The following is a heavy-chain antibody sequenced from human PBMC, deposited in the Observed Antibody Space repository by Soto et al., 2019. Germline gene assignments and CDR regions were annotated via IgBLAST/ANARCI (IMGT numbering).Heavy chain of an antibody. CDR3: ARDRSGYCSGGSCSS. V-gene: IGHV4-31*03. CDR1: GGSISSGGYY. Sequence: SETLSLTCTVSGGSISSGGYYWSWIRQHPGKGLEWIGYIYYSGSTYYNPSLKSRVTISVDTSKNQFSLKLSSVTAADTAVYYCARDRSGYCSGGSCSSWGQGTLVTVSS. CDR2: IYYSGST. D-gene: IGHD2-15*01. J-gene: IGHJ4*02.